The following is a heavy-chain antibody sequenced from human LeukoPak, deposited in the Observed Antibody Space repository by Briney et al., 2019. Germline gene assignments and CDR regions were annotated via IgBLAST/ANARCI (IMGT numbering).Heavy chain of an antibody. Sequence: SGTLSLTCAVSGGSISSSNWWSWVRQPPGKGLEWIGSIYYSGSTYYNPSLKSRVTISVDTSKNQFSLKLSSVTAADTAVYYCARHSYSNYYYYMDVWGKGTTVTVSS. CDR3: ARHSYSNYYYYMDV. CDR2: IYYSGST. J-gene: IGHJ6*03. CDR1: GGSISSSNW. V-gene: IGHV4-4*02. D-gene: IGHD4-11*01.